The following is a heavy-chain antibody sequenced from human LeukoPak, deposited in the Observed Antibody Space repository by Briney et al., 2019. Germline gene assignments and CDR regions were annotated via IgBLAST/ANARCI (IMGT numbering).Heavy chain of an antibody. CDR2: IYPGDSDT. CDR3: ARHKSDYVWGSYWESDY. D-gene: IGHD3-16*01. Sequence: GESLKISCKGSGYSFTSYWIGWVRQMPGKGLEWMGIIYPGDSDTRYSPSFQGQVTISADKSISTAYLQWSSLKASDAAMYYCARHKSDYVWGSYWESDYWGQGTLVTVSS. V-gene: IGHV5-51*01. CDR1: GYSFTSYW. J-gene: IGHJ4*02.